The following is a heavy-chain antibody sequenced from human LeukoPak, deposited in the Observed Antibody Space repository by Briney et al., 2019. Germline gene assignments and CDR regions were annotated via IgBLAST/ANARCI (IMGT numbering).Heavy chain of an antibody. Sequence: GGSLRLSCAASGFTVSSNYMSWVRQAPGKGLEWVSVIYSGGSTYYADSVKGRFTISRDNSKNTLYLQMNSLRAEDTAVYYCASTVTTGLEDVWGKGTTVTVSS. CDR3: ASTVTTGLEDV. CDR1: GFTVSSNY. J-gene: IGHJ6*04. D-gene: IGHD4-17*01. V-gene: IGHV3-53*01. CDR2: IYSGGST.